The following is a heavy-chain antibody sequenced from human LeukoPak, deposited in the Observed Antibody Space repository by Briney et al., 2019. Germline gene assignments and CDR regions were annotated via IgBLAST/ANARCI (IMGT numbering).Heavy chain of an antibody. V-gene: IGHV3-21*01. Sequence: PGGSLRLSCAASGFTFSSYEMNWVRQAPGKGLEWVSSISSSSSYIYYADSVKGRFTISRDNAKNSLYLQMNSLRAEDTAVYYCARDLSGEDDFWSGYHVYYYMDVWGKGTTVTVSS. CDR3: ARDLSGEDDFWSGYHVYYYMDV. J-gene: IGHJ6*03. CDR2: ISSSSSYI. CDR1: GFTFSSYE. D-gene: IGHD3-3*01.